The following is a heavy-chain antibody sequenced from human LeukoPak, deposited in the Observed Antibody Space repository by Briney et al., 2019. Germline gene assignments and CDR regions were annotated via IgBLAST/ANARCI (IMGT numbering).Heavy chain of an antibody. CDR2: IIPILGIT. Sequence: ASVKVSCKASGGTFSSYAISWVRQAPGQGREWMGRIIPILGITNYAQKFQGRVTITADKSTSTAYMELSSLRSEDTAVYYCARGYSSSWYSPLDYWGQGTLVTVSS. D-gene: IGHD6-13*01. J-gene: IGHJ4*02. CDR1: GGTFSSYA. V-gene: IGHV1-69*04. CDR3: ARGYSSSWYSPLDY.